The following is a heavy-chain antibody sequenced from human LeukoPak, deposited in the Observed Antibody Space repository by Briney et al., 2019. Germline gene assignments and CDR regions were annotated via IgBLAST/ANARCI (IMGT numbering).Heavy chain of an antibody. Sequence: SSETLSLTCTVSGGSISSSSYYWGWIRQPPGKGLEWLGSIYYSGSTYYNPSLKSRVTISIDTSKNQFSLNLSSVTAADTAVYYCARLISHCSSTSCSDYWGQGTLVTVSS. CDR3: ARLISHCSSTSCSDY. D-gene: IGHD2-2*01. V-gene: IGHV4-39*01. CDR1: GGSISSSSYY. J-gene: IGHJ4*02. CDR2: IYYSGST.